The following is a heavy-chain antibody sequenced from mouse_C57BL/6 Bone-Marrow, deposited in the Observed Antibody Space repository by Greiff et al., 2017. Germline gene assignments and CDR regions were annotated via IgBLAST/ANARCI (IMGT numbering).Heavy chain of an antibody. CDR2: IYPSDGDT. J-gene: IGHJ2*01. V-gene: IGHV1-74*01. CDR3: CTGYGAGY. CDR1: GYTFTSYW. D-gene: IGHD3-1*01. Sequence: QVQLKQSGPELVKPGASVKVSCKASGYTFTSYWMNWVKQRPGQGLEWIGWIYPSDGDTNYNQKFKGKATLTVDKSSSTAYMQLSSLTSGDSAVYYCCTGYGAGYWGQGTTLTVSS.